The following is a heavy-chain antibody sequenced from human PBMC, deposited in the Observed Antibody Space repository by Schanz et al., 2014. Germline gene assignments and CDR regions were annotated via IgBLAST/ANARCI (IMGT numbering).Heavy chain of an antibody. D-gene: IGHD2-15*01. CDR2: ISVYTGNT. J-gene: IGHJ6*02. V-gene: IGHV1-18*01. Sequence: GPGVKKPGATVKVSCKASGYIFINSGISWVRQAPGQGLEWMGWISVYTGNTKYGQKVQGRVTMTADTSTNTAYMELRSLRSDDTAVFYCAKGMGYCSGGTCYDYYYYGLDVWGQGTTVTVSS. CDR3: AKGMGYCSGGTCYDYYYYGLDV. CDR1: GYIFINSG.